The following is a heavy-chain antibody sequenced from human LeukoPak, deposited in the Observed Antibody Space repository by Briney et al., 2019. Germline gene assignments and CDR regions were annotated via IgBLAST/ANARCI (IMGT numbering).Heavy chain of an antibody. CDR3: ARDKNCGGDCY. V-gene: IGHV3-21*01. CDR2: ISSSSTYI. J-gene: IGHJ4*02. D-gene: IGHD2-21*02. CDR1: GFTFSNYY. Sequence: PGGSLRLSCTASGFTFSNYYMSWVRQAPGKGLEWASSISSSSTYIYYADSVKGRFTISRDNAKNSLYLQMNSLRAEDTGVYYCARDKNCGGDCYWGQGTLVTVSS.